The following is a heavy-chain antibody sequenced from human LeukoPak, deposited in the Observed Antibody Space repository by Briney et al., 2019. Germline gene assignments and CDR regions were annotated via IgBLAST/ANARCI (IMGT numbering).Heavy chain of an antibody. CDR1: GFTVSSNY. Sequence: GGSLRLSCAASGFTVSSNYMSWVRQAPGKGLEWVSVIYSGGSTYYADSVKGRFTISRDNSKNTLYLQMNSLRAEDTAVYYCARAAYASSSDSWGQGTLVTVSS. D-gene: IGHD6-6*01. CDR3: ARAAYASSSDS. CDR2: IYSGGST. J-gene: IGHJ4*02. V-gene: IGHV3-66*01.